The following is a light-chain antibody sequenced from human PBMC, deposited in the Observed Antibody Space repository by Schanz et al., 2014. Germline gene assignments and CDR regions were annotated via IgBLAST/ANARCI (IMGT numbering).Light chain of an antibody. CDR2: DAS. V-gene: IGKV3-11*01. Sequence: EIVLTQSPATLSLSPGERATLSCRASQSVSRYLAWYQQKPGQAPRILIYDASNRAGGIPARFSGSGSGTDFTLTISSLEPEDFATYYCQQYNTYPYTFGQGTKLEIK. J-gene: IGKJ2*01. CDR1: QSVSRY. CDR3: QQYNTYPYT.